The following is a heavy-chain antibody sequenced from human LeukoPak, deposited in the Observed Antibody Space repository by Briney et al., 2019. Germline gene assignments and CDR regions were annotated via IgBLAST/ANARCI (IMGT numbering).Heavy chain of an antibody. CDR1: GGTFSSYA. J-gene: IGHJ4*02. Sequence: SVKVSCKASGGTFSSYAISWVRQAPGQGLEWMGRIIPIFGTANYAQKFQGRVTFTTDESTSTAYMELSSLRSEDTAVYYCAREEGYYSGSYHLDYWGQGTLVTVSS. D-gene: IGHD1-26*01. CDR3: AREEGYYSGSYHLDY. CDR2: IIPIFGTA. V-gene: IGHV1-69*05.